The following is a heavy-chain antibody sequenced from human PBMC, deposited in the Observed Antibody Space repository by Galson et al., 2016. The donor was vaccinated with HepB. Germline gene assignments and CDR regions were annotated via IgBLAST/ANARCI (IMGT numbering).Heavy chain of an antibody. CDR2: IHSGGAT. V-gene: IGHV3-53*01. D-gene: IGHD1-26*01. Sequence: SLRLSCAASGFTVRSNYMHWVRQAPGKGLEWVPVIHSGGATYYAGSVVGRFSISRDNSKNTMDLHMSGLRAEDTAVYYCARSLGSTTNYGLDVWGQGTAVSVS. CDR3: ARSLGSTTNYGLDV. J-gene: IGHJ6*02. CDR1: GFTVRSNY.